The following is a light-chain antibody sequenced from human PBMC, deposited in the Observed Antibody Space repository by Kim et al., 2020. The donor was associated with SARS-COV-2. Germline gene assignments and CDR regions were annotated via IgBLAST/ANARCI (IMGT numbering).Light chain of an antibody. Sequence: SPGETATLSCKTSQSITINFAWYQQKPGQAPRLLIHGAFSRATGVPARFSGSGSGTEFTLTITSLQSEDIGVYYCHEYHNWPRNTFGQGTKVDIK. V-gene: IGKV3-15*01. J-gene: IGKJ2*01. CDR3: HEYHNWPRNT. CDR1: QSITIN. CDR2: GAF.